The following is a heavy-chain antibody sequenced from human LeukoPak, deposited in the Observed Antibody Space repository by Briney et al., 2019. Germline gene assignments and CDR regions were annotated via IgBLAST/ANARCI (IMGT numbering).Heavy chain of an antibody. V-gene: IGHV3-30*04. J-gene: IGHJ4*02. CDR1: GFTFSSYA. CDR3: ARGGRGITMVRGAYIDY. D-gene: IGHD3-10*01. CDR2: ISYDGSNK. Sequence: PGGSLRLSCAASGFTFSSYAMHWVRQAPGKGLEWVAVISYDGSNKYYADSVKGRFTISRGNSKNTLYLQMNSLRAEDTAVYYCARGGRGITMVRGAYIDYWGQGTLVTVSS.